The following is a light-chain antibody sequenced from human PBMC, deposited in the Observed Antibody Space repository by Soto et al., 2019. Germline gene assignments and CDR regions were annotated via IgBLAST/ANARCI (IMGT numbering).Light chain of an antibody. V-gene: IGKV1-12*01. Sequence: DIQMTQSPSSVSASVGDTVTITCRASQAVSTWLAWYQQKPGGAPKLLIYAASTLQSGVPSRFSGSGSGTAFTLTIRSLQPEDFETYYCQQGASFPRTFGGGTKVDIK. CDR3: QQGASFPRT. CDR2: AAS. J-gene: IGKJ4*01. CDR1: QAVSTW.